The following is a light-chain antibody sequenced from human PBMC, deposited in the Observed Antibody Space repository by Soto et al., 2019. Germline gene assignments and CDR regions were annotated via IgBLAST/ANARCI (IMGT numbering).Light chain of an antibody. J-gene: IGKJ5*01. CDR3: QQFNSYSIT. CDR1: QSISSA. CDR2: DAS. V-gene: IGKV1-13*02. Sequence: IQMTQSPSTLSASVGDGVTITCRASQSISSALAWYQQKPGKAPKLLIYDASSLESGVPSRFSGSGSGTDFTLTISSLQPEDFATYYCQQFNSYSITFGQGTRLEIK.